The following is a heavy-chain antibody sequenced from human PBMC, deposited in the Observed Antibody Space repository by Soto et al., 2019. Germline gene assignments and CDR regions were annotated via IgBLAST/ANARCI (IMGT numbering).Heavy chain of an antibody. CDR1: GLLFSNFG. Sequence: VQLVESGGGVVQPGRSLRLSCAASGLLFSNFGFHWVRQAPGKGLEWVAVISFDGGEKYYSDSVKGRFTISRDNTKDTVYLQMTGLRGEDTATYHCARYSGYHWGRSPIDFWGQGALVTVSS. CDR3: ARYSGYHWGRSPIDF. D-gene: IGHD5-12*01. CDR2: ISFDGGEK. J-gene: IGHJ4*02. V-gene: IGHV3-30*03.